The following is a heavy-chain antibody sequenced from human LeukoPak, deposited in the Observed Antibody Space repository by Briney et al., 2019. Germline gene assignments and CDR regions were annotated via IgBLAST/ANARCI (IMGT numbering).Heavy chain of an antibody. CDR1: GFTFSSYA. J-gene: IGHJ4*02. CDR3: ASPDYYDSSGYN. Sequence: GGSLRLSCAVSGFTFSSYAMHWVRQAPGKGLEWVAVISYDGSNKYYADSVKGRFTISRDNSKNTLYLQMNSLRAEDTAVYYCASPDYYDSSGYNWGQGTLVTVSS. V-gene: IGHV3-30*04. CDR2: ISYDGSNK. D-gene: IGHD3-22*01.